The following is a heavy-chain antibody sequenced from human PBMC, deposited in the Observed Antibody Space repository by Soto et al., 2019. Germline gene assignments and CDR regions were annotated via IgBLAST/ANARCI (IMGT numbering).Heavy chain of an antibody. Sequence: RDSYTPSGSSFTNFYVAWVRQGPGPGLEWMVILDPSSGTTSYTQKFQGRVTMTRDTSMSTVYMELSSLRSEDTAVYYCARGAVVVPNGLIAGMDVWGLGTTVTVSS. D-gene: IGHD2-15*01. CDR3: ARGAVVVPNGLIAGMDV. J-gene: IGHJ6*02. CDR1: GSSFTNFY. CDR2: LDPSSGTT. V-gene: IGHV1-46*01.